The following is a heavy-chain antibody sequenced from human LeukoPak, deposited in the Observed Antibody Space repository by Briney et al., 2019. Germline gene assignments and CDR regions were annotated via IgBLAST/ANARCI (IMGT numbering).Heavy chain of an antibody. Sequence: PSETLSLTCAVYGGSFSGYYWSWIRQPPGKGLERIGEINHSGSTNYNPSLKSRVTISVDTSKNQFSLKLSSVTAADTAVYYCARDADYGDYVFDYWGQGTLVTVSS. CDR3: ARDADYGDYVFDY. V-gene: IGHV4-34*01. J-gene: IGHJ4*02. D-gene: IGHD4-17*01. CDR1: GGSFSGYY. CDR2: INHSGST.